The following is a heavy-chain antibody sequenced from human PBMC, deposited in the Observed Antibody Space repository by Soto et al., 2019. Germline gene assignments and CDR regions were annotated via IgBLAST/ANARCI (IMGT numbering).Heavy chain of an antibody. Sequence: GGSLRLSCAASGFTFSNAWMCWVRQAPGKGLEWVGRIKSKTDGGSTDYAAPVKGRFTISRDDSKNTLYLKMISLKTEDTAVYYCTTSVMITFGGVIKFDYWGQGTLVTVSS. J-gene: IGHJ4*02. D-gene: IGHD3-16*02. V-gene: IGHV3-15*01. CDR1: GFTFSNAW. CDR3: TTSVMITFGGVIKFDY. CDR2: IKSKTDGGST.